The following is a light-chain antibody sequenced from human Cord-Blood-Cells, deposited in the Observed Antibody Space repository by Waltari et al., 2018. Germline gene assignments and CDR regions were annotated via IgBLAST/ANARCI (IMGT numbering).Light chain of an antibody. CDR3: CSYAGSSTYV. CDR1: SSDVGSSKP. J-gene: IGLJ1*01. V-gene: IGLV2-23*01. Sequence: QSALTQPASVSGSPGQSITISCTGTSSDVGSSKPVSWYQQHPVKAPQLLIHEGSKRPSGVSNRFSGSKSGNTASLTISGLQAEDEADYYCCSYAGSSTYVFGTGTKVTVL. CDR2: EGS.